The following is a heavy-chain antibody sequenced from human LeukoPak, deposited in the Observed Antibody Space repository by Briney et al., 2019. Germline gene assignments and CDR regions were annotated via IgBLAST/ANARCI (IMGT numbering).Heavy chain of an antibody. J-gene: IGHJ3*02. CDR1: GGSISSYH. CDR3: AGGIFGVVINAFHI. D-gene: IGHD3-3*01. CDR2: TYNSGST. V-gene: IGHV4-59*01. Sequence: SETLSLTCTVSGGSISSYHWSWIWQPPGKGLEWIGDTYNSGSTNYNPSLKSRVTISVDTSKNQFSLKLTSVTAADTAVYYCAGGIFGVVINAFHIWGQGRMVSVSS.